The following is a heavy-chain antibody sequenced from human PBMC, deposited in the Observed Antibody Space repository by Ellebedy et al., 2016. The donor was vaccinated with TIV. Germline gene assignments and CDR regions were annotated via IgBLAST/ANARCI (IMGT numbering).Heavy chain of an antibody. Sequence: SETLSLTXHVSGDSISGSDWWSWDRQPPGKGLEWIGEIFHSGSTNYSPSLKSRVTFSIDVSKNEFSLTLTSVTAADTGIYYCARELRGSFFDFWGQGTLVTVSS. CDR3: ARELRGSFFDF. J-gene: IGHJ4*03. CDR2: IFHSGST. CDR1: GDSISGSDW. V-gene: IGHV4-4*02. D-gene: IGHD5-24*01.